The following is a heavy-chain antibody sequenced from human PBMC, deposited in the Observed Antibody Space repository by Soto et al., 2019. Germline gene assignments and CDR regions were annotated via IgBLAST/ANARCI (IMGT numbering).Heavy chain of an antibody. V-gene: IGHV1-46*01. Sequence: GTSVKVPCKESGYIFTNHYMHWVRQDQGQGLEWMGIINPSGGSTNYLQKLQGRITMTRDTSTSTVYMELSSLRSEDTAVYFCARANYYDSSRSYYDFWGQGSLGTVSS. D-gene: IGHD3-22*01. J-gene: IGHJ4*02. CDR1: GYIFTNHY. CDR2: INPSGGST. CDR3: ARANYYDSSRSYYDF.